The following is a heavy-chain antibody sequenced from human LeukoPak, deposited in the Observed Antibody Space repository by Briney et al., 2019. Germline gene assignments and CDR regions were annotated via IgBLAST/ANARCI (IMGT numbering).Heavy chain of an antibody. V-gene: IGHV5-51*01. J-gene: IGHJ4*02. CDR2: IYPGDSDT. D-gene: IGHD6-19*01. CDR3: ARPEGDSSGWYKFGY. Sequence: GESLKIPCKGSGYSFTSYWIGWVRQMPGKGLEWMGIIYPGDSDTRYSPSFQGQVTISADKSISTAYLQWSSLKASDTAMYYCARPEGDSSGWYKFGYWGQGTLVTVSS. CDR1: GYSFTSYW.